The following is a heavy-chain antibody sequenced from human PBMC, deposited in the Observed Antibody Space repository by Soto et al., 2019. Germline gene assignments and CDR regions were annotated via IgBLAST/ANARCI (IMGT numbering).Heavy chain of an antibody. CDR3: ARLHSGTARPDY. CDR1: GYTYTNYW. Sequence: GESLKISCKASGYTYTNYWLGWVRQMPGKGLEWMGILYPGDSDTRYSPSFEGQVTVSADKSITTAYLQWSSLRASDTAMYYCARLHSGTARPDYWGQGTQVTVSS. J-gene: IGHJ4*02. D-gene: IGHD6-19*01. V-gene: IGHV5-51*01. CDR2: LYPGDSDT.